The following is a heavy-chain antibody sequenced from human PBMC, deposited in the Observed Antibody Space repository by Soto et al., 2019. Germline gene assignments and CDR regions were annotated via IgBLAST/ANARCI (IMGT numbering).Heavy chain of an antibody. CDR1: GGSIRSHF. V-gene: IGHV4-59*11. CDR2: IYYSGSI. D-gene: IGHD6-6*01. Sequence: SETLSLTCTVSGGSIRSHFWSWIRQPPGKGLEWIGSIYYSGSINYNPSLKSRVTISVDTSKNQFSLKLSSVTAADTAVYSCASHEYRSSPFDYWGQGTLVTVYS. J-gene: IGHJ4*02. CDR3: ASHEYRSSPFDY.